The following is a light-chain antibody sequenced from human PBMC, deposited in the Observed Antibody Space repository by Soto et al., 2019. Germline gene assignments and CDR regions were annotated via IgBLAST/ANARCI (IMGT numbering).Light chain of an antibody. CDR2: WAS. J-gene: IGKJ4*01. V-gene: IGKV4-1*01. CDR3: QQSNSIPLT. CDR1: QSVLHNSYNKNY. Sequence: DIVMTQSPDSLAVSLGERATINCKSSQSVLHNSYNKNYLAWYQQKPGHPPKVLIYWASTRESGVTDRFSGIGRRSGFTLTVCELHAEDVALYYSQQSNSIPLTFGGGTKVEIK.